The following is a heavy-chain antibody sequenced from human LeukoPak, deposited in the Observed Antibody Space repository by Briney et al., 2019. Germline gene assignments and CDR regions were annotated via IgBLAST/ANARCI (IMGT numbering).Heavy chain of an antibody. V-gene: IGHV1-24*01. CDR1: GYTLTELS. J-gene: IGHJ4*02. D-gene: IGHD3-22*01. CDR3: ATDYYYDSSGSYYTVDY. Sequence: GASVKVSCKVSGYTLTELSMHWVRQAPGKGLEWMGGFDPEDGETIYAQKFQGRVTMTEDTSTDTAYMELSSLRSEDTAVYYRATDYYYDSSGSYYTVDYWGQGTLVTVSS. CDR2: FDPEDGET.